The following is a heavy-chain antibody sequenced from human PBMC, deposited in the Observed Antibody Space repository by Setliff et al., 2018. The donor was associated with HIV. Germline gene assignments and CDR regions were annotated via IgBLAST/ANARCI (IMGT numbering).Heavy chain of an antibody. CDR2: IYHSGST. CDR3: ARNPCSGGSCYGVPYFYMDV. CDR1: GYSISSGYY. D-gene: IGHD2-15*01. V-gene: IGHV4-38-2*01. Sequence: SETLSLTCAVSGYSISSGYYWGWIRQPPGKGLEWIGSIYHSGSTYYNPSLKSRVTISVDTSKNQVSLKLSSVTAADTVVYYCARNPCSGGSCYGVPYFYMDVWGEGTTVTVSS. J-gene: IGHJ6*03.